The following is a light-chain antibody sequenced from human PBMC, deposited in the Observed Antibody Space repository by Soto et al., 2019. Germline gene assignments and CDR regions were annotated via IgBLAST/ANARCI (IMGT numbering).Light chain of an antibody. Sequence: DIQITHSPSTLSSSVLYIFTITCLSSQSISSWLAWYQQKPGKAPKLLIYDASSLESGVPSRFSGSGSGTEFTLTISSLQPDDFATYYCQQYNSYSPSTFGQGTKVDIK. V-gene: IGKV1-5*01. J-gene: IGKJ1*01. CDR2: DAS. CDR1: QSISSW. CDR3: QQYNSYSPST.